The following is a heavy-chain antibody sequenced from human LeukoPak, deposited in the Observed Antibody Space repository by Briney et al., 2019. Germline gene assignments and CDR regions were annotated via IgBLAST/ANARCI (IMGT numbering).Heavy chain of an antibody. CDR2: IYPGDSDT. J-gene: IGHJ4*02. V-gene: IGHV5-51*01. CDR1: GYSFTDYW. D-gene: IGHD3-10*01. Sequence: GESLKISCKGFGYSFTDYWIGWVRQMPGKGLEWMGIIYPGDSDTRYSPSFQGQVTISADKSISTAYLQWSSLKASDTAMYYCARRRFYSGSGTYDFDSWGQGTLVTVSS. CDR3: ARRRFYSGSGTYDFDS.